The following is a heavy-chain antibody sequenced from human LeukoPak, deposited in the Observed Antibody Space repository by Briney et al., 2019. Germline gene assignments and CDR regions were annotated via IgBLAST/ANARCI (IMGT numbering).Heavy chain of an antibody. CDR2: ISAYNGNT. J-gene: IGHJ1*01. CDR1: GYTFTSYG. CDR3: ARDLPGIAGDGTGYFLH. V-gene: IGHV1-18*01. Sequence: ASVKVSCKASGYTFTSYGISWVRQAPGQGLEWMGWISAYNGNTNYAQKLQGRVTMTTDTSTSTAYMGLRSLRSDDTAVYYCARDLPGIAGDGTGYFLHWGQGTLVTVSS. D-gene: IGHD6-13*01.